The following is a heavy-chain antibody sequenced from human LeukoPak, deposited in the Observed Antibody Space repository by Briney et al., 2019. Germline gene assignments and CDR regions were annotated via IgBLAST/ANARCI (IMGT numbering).Heavy chain of an antibody. J-gene: IGHJ3*02. CDR3: AREWSRSLYAFDI. CDR2: ISSSGSTI. Sequence: GGSLRLSCAASGFSFSSYPMHWVRQAPGKGLEWVSYISSSGSTIYYADSVKGRFTISRDNAKNSLYLQMNSLRAEDTAVYYCAREWSRSLYAFDIWGQGTMVTVSS. D-gene: IGHD1-26*01. CDR1: GFSFSSYP. V-gene: IGHV3-48*03.